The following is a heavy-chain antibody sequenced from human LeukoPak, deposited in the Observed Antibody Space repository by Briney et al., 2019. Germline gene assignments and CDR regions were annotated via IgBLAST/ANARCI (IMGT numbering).Heavy chain of an antibody. J-gene: IGHJ4*02. CDR1: GVTFSSDG. CDR2: ISYDGSNK. Sequence: PGGSLRLSCAASGVTFSSDGMYWVRQAPGKGLELVAVISYDGSNKYYVDSLKGRFTISSENSKTTMYLQMNSLRAEDTAVYYCAKDQSNYYDSSGYLFDYWGQGTLVTVSS. D-gene: IGHD3-22*01. CDR3: AKDQSNYYDSSGYLFDY. V-gene: IGHV3-30*18.